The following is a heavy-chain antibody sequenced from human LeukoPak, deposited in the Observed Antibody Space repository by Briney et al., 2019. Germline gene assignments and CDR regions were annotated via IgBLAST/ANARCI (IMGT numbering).Heavy chain of an antibody. Sequence: ASVKVSCKVSGYTLTELSMHWVRQAPGQGLEWMEIFDPEDGKTISAQKLQGRVTMTTDTSTSTAYMELRSLRSDDTVVYYCARDLWMATITGSDAFDIWGQGTMVTVSS. CDR3: ARDLWMATITGSDAFDI. V-gene: IGHV1-24*01. D-gene: IGHD5-24*01. CDR2: FDPEDGKT. J-gene: IGHJ3*02. CDR1: GYTLTELS.